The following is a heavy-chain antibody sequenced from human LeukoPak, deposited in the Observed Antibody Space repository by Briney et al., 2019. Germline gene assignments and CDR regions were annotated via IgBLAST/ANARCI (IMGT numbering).Heavy chain of an antibody. J-gene: IGHJ4*02. CDR3: AGGRTDIVVVPATLRNYYFDY. D-gene: IGHD2-2*01. Sequence: ASVKVSCKASGYTFTSYYMHWVRQAPGQGLEWMGIINPSGGSTSYAQKFQGRVTMTRDTSTSTVYMELSSLRSEDTAVYYCAGGRTDIVVVPATLRNYYFDYWGQGTLVTVSS. CDR2: INPSGGST. CDR1: GYTFTSYY. V-gene: IGHV1-46*01.